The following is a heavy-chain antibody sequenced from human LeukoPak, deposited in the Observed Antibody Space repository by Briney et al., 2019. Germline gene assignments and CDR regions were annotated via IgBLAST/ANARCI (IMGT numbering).Heavy chain of an antibody. CDR1: GFTFSSYE. CDR2: ISSSGSTI. CDR3: ARVGWGLFDY. Sequence: GSLRLSCAASGFTFSSYEMNWVRQAPGKGLEWVSYISSSGSTIYYADPVKGRFTISRDNAKNSLYLQMNSLRAEDTAVYYCARVGWGLFDYWGQGTLVTVSS. V-gene: IGHV3-48*03. D-gene: IGHD7-27*01. J-gene: IGHJ4*02.